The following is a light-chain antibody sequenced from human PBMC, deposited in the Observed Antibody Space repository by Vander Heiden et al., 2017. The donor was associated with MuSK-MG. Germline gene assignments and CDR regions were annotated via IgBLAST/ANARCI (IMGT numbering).Light chain of an antibody. CDR2: AAS. CDR3: QQSYSTPPPCT. J-gene: IGKJ3*01. CDR1: QSISSY. V-gene: IGKV1-39*01. Sequence: DIQMTQSPSSLSASVGDRVTITCRASQSISSYLNWYQQKPGKAPKLLIYAASSLQSGVPARFSGSGSGTDFTLTISSLQPEDVATDYCQQSYSTPPPCTFGHGTKVDIK.